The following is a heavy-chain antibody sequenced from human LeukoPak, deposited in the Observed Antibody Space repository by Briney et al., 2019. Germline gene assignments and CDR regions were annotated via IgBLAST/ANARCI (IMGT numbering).Heavy chain of an antibody. Sequence: GASVKVSFKVSGYTLTELSMHWVRQAPGQGLEWMAWIYPNSGGTKYAQKFQGRVTVTRDTSISTAYMQLSRLKSDDTAVYYCATGRGYSYGFDSWGQGTLVTVSS. D-gene: IGHD5-18*01. J-gene: IGHJ4*02. CDR3: ATGRGYSYGFDS. CDR2: IYPNSGGT. CDR1: GYTLTELS. V-gene: IGHV1-2*02.